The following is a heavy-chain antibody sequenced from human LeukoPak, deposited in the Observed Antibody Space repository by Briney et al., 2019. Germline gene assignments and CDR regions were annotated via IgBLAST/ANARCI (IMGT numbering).Heavy chain of an antibody. CDR1: GGSISSSSYY. J-gene: IGHJ4*02. CDR3: ASLDYYDSRGPRISLDY. V-gene: IGHV4-39*01. Sequence: SVTLSPTCTVSGGSISSSSYYWGWIRQPPGKGLEWIGSIYYSGSTYYNPSLKSRVTISVDTSKNQFSLKLSSVTAADTAVYYCASLDYYDSRGPRISLDYWGQGTLVTVSS. CDR2: IYYSGST. D-gene: IGHD3-22*01.